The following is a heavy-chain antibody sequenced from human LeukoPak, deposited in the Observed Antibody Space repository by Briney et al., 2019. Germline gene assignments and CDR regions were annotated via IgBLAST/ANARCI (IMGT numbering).Heavy chain of an antibody. Sequence: SETLSLTCTVSGGSISSYYWSWIRQPAGKGLEWIGRIYTSGSTNYNASLKSRVSMSVDTSKNQFSLKLSSVTAADTAVFYCAKENSGSYREFDYWGQGTLVTVSS. D-gene: IGHD1-26*01. J-gene: IGHJ4*02. CDR2: IYTSGST. V-gene: IGHV4-4*07. CDR3: AKENSGSYREFDY. CDR1: GGSISSYY.